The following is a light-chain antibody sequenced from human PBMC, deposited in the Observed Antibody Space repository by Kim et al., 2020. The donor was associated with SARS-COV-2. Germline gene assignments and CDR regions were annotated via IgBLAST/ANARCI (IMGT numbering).Light chain of an antibody. CDR3: SAWDSSLSAWV. V-gene: IGLV10-54*04. CDR2: RNN. CDR1: SNNVGDQG. Sequence: QTATLTCNGNSNNVGDQGAAWLQQLQGHPPNLLSYRNNNRPAGISEKFSASRSGNTASLTITGLLPEDEADYYCSAWDSSLSAWVFGGGTQLTVL. J-gene: IGLJ3*02.